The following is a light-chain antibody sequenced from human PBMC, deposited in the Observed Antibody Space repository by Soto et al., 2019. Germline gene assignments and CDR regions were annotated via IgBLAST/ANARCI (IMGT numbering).Light chain of an antibody. Sequence: DIQMTQSPSTLSASVGDRVTITCRASQTISSWLAWYQQKPGKAPKLLIYKASSLESGVPSRFSGSGSGTEFTLTISSLQPDEFATYYCQQYNSPYTFGQGTKLEI. CDR3: QQYNSPYT. CDR2: KAS. J-gene: IGKJ2*01. V-gene: IGKV1-5*03. CDR1: QTISSW.